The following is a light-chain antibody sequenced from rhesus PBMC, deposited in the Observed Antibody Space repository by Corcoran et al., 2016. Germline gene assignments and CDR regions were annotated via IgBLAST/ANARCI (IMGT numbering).Light chain of an antibody. Sequence: DIQMTQSPSSLSASVGDTVTITCRASQSISSWLAWYQKKSGKAPNLLIYKASTLQSGVPSRFSGNGSGTEFTLTISSLQSEDFATYYSQQYSSSPWTFGQGTKVEIK. J-gene: IGKJ1*01. CDR3: QQYSSSPWT. CDR2: KAS. CDR1: QSISSW. V-gene: IGKV1-22*01.